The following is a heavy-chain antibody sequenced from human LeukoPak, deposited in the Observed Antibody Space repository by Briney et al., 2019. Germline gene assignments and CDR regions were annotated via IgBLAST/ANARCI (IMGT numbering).Heavy chain of an antibody. V-gene: IGHV3-33*01. CDR2: IWYDGSNK. CDR3: ARGDYGDSNWFDP. J-gene: IGHJ5*02. CDR1: GFTFSSYG. D-gene: IGHD4-17*01. Sequence: GGSLRLSCAASGFTFSSYGMHWVRQAPGKGLEWVAVIWYDGSNKYYADSVKGRFTISRDNSKNTLYLQMNSLRAEDTAVYYCARGDYGDSNWFDPWGQGTLVTVSS.